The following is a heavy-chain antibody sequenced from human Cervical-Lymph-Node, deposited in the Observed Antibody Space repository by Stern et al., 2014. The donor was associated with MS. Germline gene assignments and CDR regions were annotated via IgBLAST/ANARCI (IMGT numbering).Heavy chain of an antibody. Sequence: QVHLVQSGAEVKKPGASVQVSCKASGYSFTSYFMHWVRQAPGQGLEWMGAINPSGAGTTYAQKFQGRVTMTRDTSTTTVYLELSGLRSEDAAVYFCARGVWAGSYYYFDYWGQGTLVTVSS. CDR3: ARGVWAGSYYYFDY. J-gene: IGHJ4*02. CDR2: INPSGAGT. CDR1: GYSFTSYF. V-gene: IGHV1-46*01. D-gene: IGHD3/OR15-3a*01.